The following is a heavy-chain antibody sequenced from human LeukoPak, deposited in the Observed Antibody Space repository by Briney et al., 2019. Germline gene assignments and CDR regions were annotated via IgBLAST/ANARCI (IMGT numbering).Heavy chain of an antibody. Sequence: SETLSLTCAVYGGSFSGYYWSWIRQPPGKGLEWIGEINHSGSTNYNPSLKSRVTISEDTSKNQFSLKLSSVTAADTAVYYCARARWDVDTAMVIKYYFDYWGQGTLVTVSS. D-gene: IGHD5-18*01. CDR3: ARARWDVDTAMVIKYYFDY. V-gene: IGHV4-34*01. J-gene: IGHJ4*02. CDR2: INHSGST. CDR1: GGSFSGYY.